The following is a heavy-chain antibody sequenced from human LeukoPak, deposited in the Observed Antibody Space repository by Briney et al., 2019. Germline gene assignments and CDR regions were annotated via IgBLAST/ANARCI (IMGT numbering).Heavy chain of an antibody. CDR1: GGSISSYY. CDR2: IYTSGST. CDR3: AREAMATPYYYYYYMDV. Sequence: SETLSLTCTVSGGSISSYYWSRIRQPAGKGLEWIGRIYTSGSTNYNPSLKSRVTMSVDTSKNQFSLKLSSVTAADTAVYYCAREAMATPYYYYYYMDVWGKGTTVTISS. V-gene: IGHV4-4*07. J-gene: IGHJ6*03. D-gene: IGHD5-18*01.